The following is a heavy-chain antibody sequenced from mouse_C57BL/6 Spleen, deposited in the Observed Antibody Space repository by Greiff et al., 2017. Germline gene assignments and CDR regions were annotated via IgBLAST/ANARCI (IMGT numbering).Heavy chain of an antibody. J-gene: IGHJ2*01. CDR2: ISGGGGNT. D-gene: IGHD2-5*01. CDR1: GFTFSSYT. Sequence: EVKLVESGGGLVKPGGSLKLSCAASGFTFSSYTMSWVRQTPEKRLEWVATISGGGGNTYYPDSVKGRFTISRDNAKNTLDLQMSSLRSEDTALYYCARLDYSNWRNYFDYWGQGTTLTVSS. V-gene: IGHV5-9*01. CDR3: ARLDYSNWRNYFDY.